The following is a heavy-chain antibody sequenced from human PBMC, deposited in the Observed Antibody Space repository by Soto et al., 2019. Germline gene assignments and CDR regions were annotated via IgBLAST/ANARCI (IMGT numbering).Heavy chain of an antibody. J-gene: IGHJ3*02. CDR3: ATAGVYDYVWGSYRIDAFDI. D-gene: IGHD3-16*02. CDR1: GYTLTELS. V-gene: IGHV1-24*01. CDR2: FDPEDGET. Sequence: ASVKVSCKVSGYTLTELSMHWVRQAPGKGLERMGGFDPEDGETIYAQKFQGRVTMTEDTSTDTAYMELSSLRSEDTAVYYCATAGVYDYVWGSYRIDAFDIWGQETMVTVSS.